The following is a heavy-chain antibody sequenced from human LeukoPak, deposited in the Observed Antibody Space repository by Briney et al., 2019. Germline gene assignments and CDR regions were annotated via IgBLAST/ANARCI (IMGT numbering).Heavy chain of an antibody. Sequence: GASVKVSCKVSGYTLTELSMHWVRQAPGKGLEWMGGFDPEDGETIYAQKFQGRVTMTADTSTDTAYMEASRLRSDDTAVYYCATGVDIVAQRDLWGQGTLVTVSS. CDR3: ATGVDIVAQRDL. CDR1: GYTLTELS. V-gene: IGHV1-24*01. J-gene: IGHJ5*02. D-gene: IGHD5-12*01. CDR2: FDPEDGET.